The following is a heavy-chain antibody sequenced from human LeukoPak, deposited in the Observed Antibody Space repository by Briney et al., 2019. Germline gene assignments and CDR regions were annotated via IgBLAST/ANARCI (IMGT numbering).Heavy chain of an antibody. Sequence: GGSLRLSCAASGFTFSSYVMHWVRQAPGKGLEWVAVISYDGSNKYYADSVKGRFTISRDNSKNTLYLQMNSLRAEDTAVYYCARDYGDYEFSYYFDYWGQGTLVTVSS. CDR2: ISYDGSNK. J-gene: IGHJ4*02. V-gene: IGHV3-30-3*01. CDR1: GFTFSSYV. D-gene: IGHD4-17*01. CDR3: ARDYGDYEFSYYFDY.